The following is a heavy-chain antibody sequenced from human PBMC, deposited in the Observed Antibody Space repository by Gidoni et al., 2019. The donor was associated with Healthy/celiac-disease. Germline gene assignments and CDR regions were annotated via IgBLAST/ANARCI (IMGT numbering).Heavy chain of an antibody. CDR2: ISYCGST. V-gene: IGHV4-39*01. D-gene: IGHD4-17*01. J-gene: IGHJ3*02. CDR1: GGSISSSSYY. Sequence: QLQLQESGPGLVKPSETLSLTCTVSGGSISSSSYYWGWIRQPPGKGLEWIGSISYCGSTYYNPSLKSRVTISVDTSKNQFSLKLSSVTAADTAVYYCASLYGDYGASAFDIWGQGTMVTVSS. CDR3: ASLYGDYGASAFDI.